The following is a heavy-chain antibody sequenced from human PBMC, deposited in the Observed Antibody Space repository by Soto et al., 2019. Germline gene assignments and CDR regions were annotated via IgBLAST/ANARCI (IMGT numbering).Heavy chain of an antibody. CDR3: AKGNSGYDFPYYYSMDV. V-gene: IGHV3-23*01. J-gene: IGHJ6*03. CDR1: GFTFSSYA. Sequence: EVQLLESGGGLVQPGGSLRLSCAASGFTFSSYAMSWVRQAPGKGLEWVSAISGSGGSTYYADSVKGRFTISRDNSKNTLYLQMNSLRAEDTAVYYCAKGNSGYDFPYYYSMDVWGKGTTVTVSS. CDR2: ISGSGGST. D-gene: IGHD5-12*01.